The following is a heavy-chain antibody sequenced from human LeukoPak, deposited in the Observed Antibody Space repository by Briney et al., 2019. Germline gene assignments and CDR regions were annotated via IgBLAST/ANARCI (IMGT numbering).Heavy chain of an antibody. CDR2: IYYSGST. V-gene: IGHV4-39*07. CDR3: ARDAAQPPYYDSSGGAFDI. Sequence: PSETLSLTCTVSGYSISSSSYYWGWIRQPPGKGLEWIGSIYYSGSTYYNPSLKSRVTISVDTSKNQFSLKLSSVTAADTAVYYCARDAAQPPYYDSSGGAFDIWGQGTMVTVSS. J-gene: IGHJ3*02. CDR1: GYSISSSSYY. D-gene: IGHD3-22*01.